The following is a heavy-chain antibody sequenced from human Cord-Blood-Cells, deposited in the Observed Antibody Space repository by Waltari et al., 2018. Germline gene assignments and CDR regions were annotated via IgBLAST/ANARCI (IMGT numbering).Heavy chain of an antibody. CDR3: ARNGYNFDY. CDR2: ISSSSSYI. V-gene: IGHV3-21*01. CDR1: GFTFSSYS. J-gene: IGHJ4*02. Sequence: EVQLVESGGGLVKPGGSVRLSCAASGFTFSSYSMHWVRQAPGKGLEWVSSISSSSSYIYYADSVKGRFTISRDNAKNSLYLQMNSLRAEDTAVYYCARNGYNFDYWGQGTLVTVSS. D-gene: IGHD5-12*01.